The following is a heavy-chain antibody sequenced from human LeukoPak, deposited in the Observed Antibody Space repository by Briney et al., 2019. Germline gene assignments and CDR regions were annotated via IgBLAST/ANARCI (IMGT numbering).Heavy chain of an antibody. Sequence: LETLSLTCTVSGGSISSYYWSWIRQPPGKGLEWIGYIYYSGSTNYNPSLKSRVTISVDTSKNQFSLKLSSVTAADTAVYYCARFFSGSYLTRMYNWFDPWGQGTLVTVSS. V-gene: IGHV4-59*01. D-gene: IGHD1-26*01. CDR2: IYYSGST. CDR3: ARFFSGSYLTRMYNWFDP. CDR1: GGSISSYY. J-gene: IGHJ5*02.